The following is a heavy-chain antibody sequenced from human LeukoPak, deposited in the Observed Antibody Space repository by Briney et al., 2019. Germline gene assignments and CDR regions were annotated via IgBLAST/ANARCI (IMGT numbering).Heavy chain of an antibody. Sequence: GGSLRLSCAASGFTFSSYGMHWVRQAPGKGLEWVAVISYDGSNKYYADSVKGRFTISRDNSKNTLYLQMNSLRAEDTAVYYCATFGSYPPDFDYWGQGTLVTVSS. V-gene: IGHV3-30*03. J-gene: IGHJ4*02. D-gene: IGHD1-26*01. CDR1: GFTFSSYG. CDR2: ISYDGSNK. CDR3: ATFGSYPPDFDY.